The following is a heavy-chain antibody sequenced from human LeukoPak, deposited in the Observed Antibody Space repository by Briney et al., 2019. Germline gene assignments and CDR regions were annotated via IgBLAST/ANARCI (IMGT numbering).Heavy chain of an antibody. J-gene: IGHJ6*04. Sequence: SETLSLTCTVSGGSISSYYWSWIRQPAGKGLDWIGRIYTSGSTNYNPCLKSRVTISVDTSKNQFSLKLSSVTAADKAVYYCARDPSPQTYYYDSSGYLVMDVWGKGTTVTVFS. D-gene: IGHD3-22*01. CDR3: ARDPSPQTYYYDSSGYLVMDV. CDR1: GGSISSYY. CDR2: IYTSGST. V-gene: IGHV4-4*07.